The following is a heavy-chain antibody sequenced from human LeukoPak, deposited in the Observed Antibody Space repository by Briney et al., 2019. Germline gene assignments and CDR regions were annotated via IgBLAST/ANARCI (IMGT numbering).Heavy chain of an antibody. J-gene: IGHJ4*02. V-gene: IGHV1-18*01. CDR1: GYTVTSYG. Sequence: GASGKVSCKAAGYTVTSYGISWVRRAPGQGLEGRGWSSAYNGNTKYAQKLQGRVTMTTDTSTSTAYMELRSLRSDDTAVYYCARAPQLDEFDYWGQGTLVTVSS. D-gene: IGHD6-13*01. CDR3: ARAPQLDEFDY. CDR2: SSAYNGNT.